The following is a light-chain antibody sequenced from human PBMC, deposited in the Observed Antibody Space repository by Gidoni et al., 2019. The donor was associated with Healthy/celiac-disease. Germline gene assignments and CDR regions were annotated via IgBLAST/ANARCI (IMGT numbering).Light chain of an antibody. CDR1: QSVSSY. CDR3: QQRSNWPPLT. Sequence: ESGLTQSPATLSLSPGERATLSCRASQSVSSYLAWYQQKPGQAPRLLISDAYNRATGIPARFSGSGSGTDFTLTISSLEPEEFAVYYCQQRSNWPPLTFGQGTKVEIK. V-gene: IGKV3-11*01. J-gene: IGKJ1*01. CDR2: DAY.